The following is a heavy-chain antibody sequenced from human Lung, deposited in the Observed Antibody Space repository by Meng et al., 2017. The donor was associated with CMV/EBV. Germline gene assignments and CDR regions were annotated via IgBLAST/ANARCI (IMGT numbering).Heavy chain of an antibody. CDR2: IPHRGSS. CDR1: GDSITNHNW. D-gene: IGHD3-10*01. Sequence: QVWLRESGPALVKPSEPLSLTCAVSGDSITNHNWWAWVRQPPGKGLEWIGEIPHRGSSAYNPSLKSRVSMSIDKSKNQFSLKLTSVTAADTAVYHCLRRSGGSVWGQGTLVTVSS. J-gene: IGHJ1*01. V-gene: IGHV4-4*02. CDR3: LRRSGGSV.